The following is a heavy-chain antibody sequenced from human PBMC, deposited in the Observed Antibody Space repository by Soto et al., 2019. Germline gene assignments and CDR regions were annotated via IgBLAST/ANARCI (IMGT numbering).Heavy chain of an antibody. CDR2: IKQDGSEK. Sequence: LRLSCAASGFTFSSYWMSWVRQAPGKGLEWVANIKQDGSEKYYVDSVKGRFTISRDNAKNSLYLQMNSLRAEDTAVYYCAREGITMVRGAVYYYYAMDVWGQGTTVTVSS. CDR3: AREGITMVRGAVYYYYAMDV. D-gene: IGHD3-10*01. V-gene: IGHV3-7*01. CDR1: GFTFSSYW. J-gene: IGHJ6*02.